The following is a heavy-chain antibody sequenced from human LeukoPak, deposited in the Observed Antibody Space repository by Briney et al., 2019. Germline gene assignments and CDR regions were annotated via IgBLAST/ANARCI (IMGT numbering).Heavy chain of an antibody. CDR2: QSGSGHNT. D-gene: IGHD3-10*01. V-gene: IGHV3-23*01. CDR1: GFTIENHV. Sequence: LPGGSLRFSCEASGFTIENHVMTWVRQAPGKGSEWVASQSGSGHNTYYSESVRGRFAISRDNSKNTVFLQMNSLRVEDTAIYYCATDWTLRGVPTFFDPWGQGTVVSVSS. CDR3: ATDWTLRGVPTFFDP. J-gene: IGHJ5*02.